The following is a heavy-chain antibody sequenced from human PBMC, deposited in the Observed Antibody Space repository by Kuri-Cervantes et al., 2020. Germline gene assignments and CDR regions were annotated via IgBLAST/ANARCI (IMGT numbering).Heavy chain of an antibody. J-gene: IGHJ4*02. CDR2: IWYDGSNK. CDR1: GFTFSSYG. CDR3: ARDLGATMRVMGY. Sequence: GESLKISCAASGFTFSSYGMHWVRQAPGKGLEWVAVIWYDGSNKYYADSVKCRFTISRDNSKNTMYLQMNSMRAEDTAVYYCARDLGATMRVMGYWGQGTLVTVSS. D-gene: IGHD1-26*01. V-gene: IGHV3-33*01.